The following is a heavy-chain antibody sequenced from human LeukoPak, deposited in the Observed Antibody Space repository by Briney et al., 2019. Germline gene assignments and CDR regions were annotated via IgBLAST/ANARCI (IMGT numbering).Heavy chain of an antibody. V-gene: IGHV1-46*02. CDR2: INPSGDGT. J-gene: IGHJ5*02. Sequence: ASVKVSCKASGYTFNNHYMYWVRQAPGQGLEWIGVINPSGDGTSYPQKFQGRVTLARDTSTSTIYMELSSLRSEDTAIYYCAKETPNTGWFDPWGQGTLVTVSS. D-gene: IGHD1-14*01. CDR1: GYTFNNHY. CDR3: AKETPNTGWFDP.